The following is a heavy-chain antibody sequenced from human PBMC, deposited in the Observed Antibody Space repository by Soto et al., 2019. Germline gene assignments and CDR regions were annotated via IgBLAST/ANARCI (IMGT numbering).Heavy chain of an antibody. CDR2: INSSDGST. Sequence: ASVKVSCKTSGYTFSSYYLHWLRQATGQGLEWMGIINSSDGSTSYAQKFRDRVTMTRDTSTRTVYMELSSLESEGTAVYYCSRGPRHAYYYDYWG. D-gene: IGHD2-2*01. J-gene: IGHJ4*01. CDR1: GYTFSSYY. CDR3: SRGPRHAYYYDY. V-gene: IGHV1-46*01.